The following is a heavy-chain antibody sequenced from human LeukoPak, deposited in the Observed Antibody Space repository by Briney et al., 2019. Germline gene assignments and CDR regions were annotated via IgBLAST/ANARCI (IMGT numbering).Heavy chain of an antibody. CDR2: MNPNSGNT. V-gene: IGHV1-8*01. D-gene: IGHD4-11*01. Sequence: GPVKVSCKASGYTFTSYDINWVRQATGQGLEWMGWMNPNSGNTGYAQKFQGRVTMTRNTSISTAYMELSSLRSEDTAVYYCARGPYSNYPPYYYYYMDVWGKGTTVTVSS. J-gene: IGHJ6*03. CDR1: GYTFTSYD. CDR3: ARGPYSNYPPYYYYYMDV.